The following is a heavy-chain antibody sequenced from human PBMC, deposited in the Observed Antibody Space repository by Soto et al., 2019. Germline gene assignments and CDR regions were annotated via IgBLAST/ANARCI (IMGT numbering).Heavy chain of an antibody. V-gene: IGHV2-5*02. Sequence: QITLKESGPTLVKPTQTLTLTCTFSGFSFSINGVAVGWIRQPPGQALECLALIYWDDDQRYNPSLKNRLTITKDTSRNQVVLTMTNMDPVDTATYYCAHKRDVSRGFKYWGQGTLVTVSS. CDR1: GFSFSINGVA. D-gene: IGHD3-10*01. J-gene: IGHJ4*02. CDR3: AHKRDVSRGFKY. CDR2: IYWDDDQ.